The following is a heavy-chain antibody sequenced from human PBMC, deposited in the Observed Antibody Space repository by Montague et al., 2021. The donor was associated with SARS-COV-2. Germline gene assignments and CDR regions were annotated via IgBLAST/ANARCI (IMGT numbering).Heavy chain of an antibody. Sequence: SETLSLTCTVSGFSIGGGDYWGWTRQPPGKGLEWIGSIYHSGTTYYNPXXQSRLTMSIDTSTNQFSLRLTSVTAADTAVFFCVREKAGGLRNVFDIWGQGTTVTVSS. CDR3: VREKAGGLRNVFDI. CDR2: IYHSGTT. J-gene: IGHJ3*02. V-gene: IGHV4-38-2*02. CDR1: GFSIGGGDY.